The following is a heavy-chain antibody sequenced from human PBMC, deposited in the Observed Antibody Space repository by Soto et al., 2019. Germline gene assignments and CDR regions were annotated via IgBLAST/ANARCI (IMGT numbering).Heavy chain of an antibody. J-gene: IGHJ4*02. Sequence: SVKVSCKASGGTFSSYAISWVRQAPGQGLEWMGGIIPIFGTANYAQKFQGRVTITADKSTSTAYMELSSLRSEDTAVYYCARAQGVIVGATVPTEFDYWGQGTLVTVSS. V-gene: IGHV1-69*06. D-gene: IGHD1-26*01. CDR1: GGTFSSYA. CDR3: ARAQGVIVGATVPTEFDY. CDR2: IIPIFGTA.